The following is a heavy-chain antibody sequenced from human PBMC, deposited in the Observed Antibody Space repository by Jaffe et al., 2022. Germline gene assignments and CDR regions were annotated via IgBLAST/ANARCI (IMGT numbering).Heavy chain of an antibody. V-gene: IGHV3-11*01. D-gene: IGHD1-1*01. CDR3: ARVLGGTTPNGAFDI. J-gene: IGHJ3*02. CDR2: ISRDGSTI. Sequence: QVQLVESGGGLVKPGGSLRLSCAASGFTFSDYYMTWIRQAPGKGLEWVSYISRDGSTIYYADSVRGRFTISRDNAETSLYLQMNSLRAEDTAVYYCARVLGGTTPNGAFDIWGQGTMVTVSA. CDR1: GFTFSDYY.